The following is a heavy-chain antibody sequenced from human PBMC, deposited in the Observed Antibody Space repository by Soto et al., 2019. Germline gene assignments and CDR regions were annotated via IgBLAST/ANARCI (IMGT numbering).Heavy chain of an antibody. CDR3: AKAGYSITRNKPLDY. J-gene: IGHJ4*02. CDR2: ISWNSGSI. Sequence: GGSLRLSCAASGFTFDDYAMHWVRQAPGKGLEWVSGISWNSGSIGYADSVKGRFTISRDNAKNSLYLQMNSLRAEDTAVYYCAKAGYSITRNKPLDYWGQGTLVTVSS. V-gene: IGHV3-9*01. CDR1: GFTFDDYA. D-gene: IGHD2-2*01.